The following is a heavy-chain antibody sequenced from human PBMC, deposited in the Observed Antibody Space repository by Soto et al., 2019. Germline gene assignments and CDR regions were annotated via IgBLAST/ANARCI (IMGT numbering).Heavy chain of an antibody. CDR3: ARQPIYSGYDLNYYYYMDV. CDR1: GGSISSSSYY. Sequence: SETLSLTCTVSGGSISSSSYYWGWIRQPPGKGLEWIGSIYYSGSTYYNPSLKSRVTISVDTSKNQFSLKLSSVTAADTAVYYCARQPIYSGYDLNYYYYMDVRGKGTTVTVSS. CDR2: IYYSGST. V-gene: IGHV4-39*01. D-gene: IGHD5-12*01. J-gene: IGHJ6*03.